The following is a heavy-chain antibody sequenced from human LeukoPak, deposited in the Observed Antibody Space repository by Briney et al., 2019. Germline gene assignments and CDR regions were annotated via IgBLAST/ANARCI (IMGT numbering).Heavy chain of an antibody. V-gene: IGHV1-8*03. CDR2: MNPNSGNI. D-gene: IGHD4-17*01. Sequence: ASVEVSCKASGYTFTSYDINWVRQATGQGLEWMGWMNPNSGNIGYAQKFQGRVTITRNTSISTAYMELSSLRSEDTAVYYCARGGYGAHNWFDPWGQGTLVTVSS. J-gene: IGHJ5*02. CDR1: GYTFTSYD. CDR3: ARGGYGAHNWFDP.